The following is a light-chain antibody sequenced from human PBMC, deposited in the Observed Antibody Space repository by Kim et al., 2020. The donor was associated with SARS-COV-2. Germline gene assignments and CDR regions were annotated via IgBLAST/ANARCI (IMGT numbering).Light chain of an antibody. CDR2: GSS. Sequence: LPREGGATLCCSSRQSINNCLAWFQQKPGRAPRLLIFGSSNRASGISARFSGSGFGTDFTLTINRVEPEDFAVYFCQQCNNWPVTFGQGTKLEI. V-gene: IGKV3-11*01. CDR1: QSINNC. J-gene: IGKJ2*01. CDR3: QQCNNWPVT.